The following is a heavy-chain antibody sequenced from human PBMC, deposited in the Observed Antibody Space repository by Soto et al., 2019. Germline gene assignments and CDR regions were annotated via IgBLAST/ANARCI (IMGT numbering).Heavy chain of an antibody. CDR2: ISAYNGNT. V-gene: IGHV1-18*01. Sequence: VASVKVSCKASGYTFTSYGISWVRQAPGQGLEWMGWISAYNGNTNYAQKLQGRVTMTTDTSTSTAYMELRSLRSDDTAVYYCAGDLSERDAFDIWGQGTMVTVSS. CDR1: GYTFTSYG. J-gene: IGHJ3*02. CDR3: AGDLSERDAFDI.